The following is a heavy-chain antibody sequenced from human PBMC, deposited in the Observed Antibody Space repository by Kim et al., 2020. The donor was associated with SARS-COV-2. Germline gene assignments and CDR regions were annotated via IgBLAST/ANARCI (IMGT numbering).Heavy chain of an antibody. CDR3: AKSVGAPGDY. V-gene: IGHV3-30*04. CDR1: GFTFSSYA. Sequence: GGSLRLSCAASGFTFSSYAMHWVRQAPGKGLEWVAVISYDGSNKYYADSVKGRFTISRDNSKNTLYLQMNSLRAEDTAVYYCAKSVGAPGDYWGQGTLVTVSS. D-gene: IGHD1-26*01. J-gene: IGHJ4*02. CDR2: ISYDGSNK.